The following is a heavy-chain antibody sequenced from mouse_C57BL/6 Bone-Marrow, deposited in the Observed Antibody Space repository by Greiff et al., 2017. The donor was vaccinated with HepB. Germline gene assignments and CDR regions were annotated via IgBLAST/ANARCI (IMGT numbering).Heavy chain of an antibody. J-gene: IGHJ1*03. V-gene: IGHV1-69*01. D-gene: IGHD1-1*01. CDR1: GYTFTSYW. CDR3: ARRDYYGSSYGYFDV. CDR2: IDPSDSYT. Sequence: VQLQQPGAELVMPGASVKLSCKASGYTFTSYWMHWVKQRPGQGLEWIGEIDPSDSYTNYNQKFKGKSTLTVDKSSSTAYMQLSRLTSEDSAVYYCARRDYYGSSYGYFDVWGTGTTVTVSS.